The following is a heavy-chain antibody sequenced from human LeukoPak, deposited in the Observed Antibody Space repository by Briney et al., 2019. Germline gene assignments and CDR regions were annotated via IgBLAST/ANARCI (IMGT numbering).Heavy chain of an antibody. CDR1: GGSFSGYY. Sequence: KPSETLSLTCAVYGGSFSGYYWSWIRQPAGKGLEWIGRIYTSGSTNYNPSLKSRVTMSVDTSKNQFSLKLSSVTAADTAVYYCARGRRRTEKNWFDPWGQGTLVTVSS. CDR3: ARGRRRTEKNWFDP. D-gene: IGHD1-1*01. V-gene: IGHV4-59*10. CDR2: IYTSGST. J-gene: IGHJ5*02.